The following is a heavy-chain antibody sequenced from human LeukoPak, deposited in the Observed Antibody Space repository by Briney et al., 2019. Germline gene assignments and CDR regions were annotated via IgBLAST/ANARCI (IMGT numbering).Heavy chain of an antibody. CDR1: GASISSSNYY. CDR3: ARVWFSSSWSYVYYFDY. D-gene: IGHD6-13*01. Sequence: SETLSLTCTVSGASISSSNYYWGWIRQPPGKGLEWIGSIYYSGHTYYNPSLKSRVTISVDTSKNQFSLKLSSVTAADTAVYYCARVWFSSSWSYVYYFDYWGQGTLVTVSS. CDR2: IYYSGHT. J-gene: IGHJ4*02. V-gene: IGHV4-39*01.